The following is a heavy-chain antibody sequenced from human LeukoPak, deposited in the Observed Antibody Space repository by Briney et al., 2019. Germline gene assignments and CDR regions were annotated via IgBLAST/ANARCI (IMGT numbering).Heavy chain of an antibody. CDR2: INPNSGGT. Sequence: ASVKVSCKASGYTFTGYYMHWVRQAPGQGLEWMGWINPNSGGTNYAQKFQGRVTMTRDTSISTAYMELSRLRSDDTAVYYCARDSGSSYGMGVWGQGTTVTVSS. CDR1: GYTFTGYY. D-gene: IGHD6-6*01. CDR3: ARDSGSSYGMGV. J-gene: IGHJ6*02. V-gene: IGHV1-2*02.